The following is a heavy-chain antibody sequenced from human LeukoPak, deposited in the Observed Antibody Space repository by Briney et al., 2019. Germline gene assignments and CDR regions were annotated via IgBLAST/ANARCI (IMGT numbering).Heavy chain of an antibody. CDR3: ATQSSVIAAAGTDAFDI. V-gene: IGHV3-53*01. Sequence: PGGSLRLSCAASGFTVSSNYMSWVRQAPGKGLEWVSVIYSGGSTYYADSVKGRFTISRDNSKNTLYLQMNSLRAEDTAVYYCATQSSVIAAAGTDAFDIWGQGTMVTVSS. CDR1: GFTVSSNY. D-gene: IGHD6-13*01. CDR2: IYSGGST. J-gene: IGHJ3*02.